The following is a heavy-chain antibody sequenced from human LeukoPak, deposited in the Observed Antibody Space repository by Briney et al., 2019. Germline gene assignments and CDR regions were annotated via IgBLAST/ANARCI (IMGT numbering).Heavy chain of an antibody. Sequence: GASVKVSCKASAYTFTGYYMHWVRQAPGQGLEWMGWINLKSGVTNYAQKFQGRVTMTRDTSISTAYMELSRLRSDDTAVYYCARSPHILTGENFDYWGQGTLLTVSS. CDR2: INLKSGVT. CDR3: ARSPHILTGENFDY. J-gene: IGHJ4*02. D-gene: IGHD3-9*01. CDR1: AYTFTGYY. V-gene: IGHV1-2*02.